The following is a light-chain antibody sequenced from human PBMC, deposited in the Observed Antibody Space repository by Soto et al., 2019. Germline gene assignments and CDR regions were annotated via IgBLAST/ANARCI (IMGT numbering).Light chain of an antibody. V-gene: IGLV2-23*02. CDR3: SSYAGTTTHTV. J-gene: IGLJ7*01. CDR2: EVN. CDR1: SSDVGGYNV. Sequence: QSALTQPASVSGSPGQSTTFSCTGTSSDVGGYNVVSWYQQHPGRAPKLIISEVNKRPSGISDRFSGSKSGSTASLTISGLQAEDEADYYCSSYAGTTTHTVFGGGTQLTVL.